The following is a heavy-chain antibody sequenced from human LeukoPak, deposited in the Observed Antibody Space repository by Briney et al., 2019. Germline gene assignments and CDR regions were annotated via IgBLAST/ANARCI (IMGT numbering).Heavy chain of an antibody. CDR3: ARVDSNLAYYYYGMDV. J-gene: IGHJ6*02. CDR1: GFTFSSYG. Sequence: PGRSLRLSCAASGFTFSSYGMHWVRQAPGKGLEWVAVISYDGSNKYYADSVKGRFTISRDNSKNTLYLQMNSLRAEDTAVYYCARVDSNLAYYYYGMDVWGQGTTVTVSS. CDR2: ISYDGSNK. D-gene: IGHD2-2*03. V-gene: IGHV3-30*03.